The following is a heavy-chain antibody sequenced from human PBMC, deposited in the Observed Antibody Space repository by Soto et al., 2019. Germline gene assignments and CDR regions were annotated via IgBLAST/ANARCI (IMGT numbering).Heavy chain of an antibody. CDR1: GFTFTTYW. CDR3: SRDFRAYDFWSGLLDY. D-gene: IGHD3-3*01. V-gene: IGHV3-7*01. Sequence: PGGSLRLSCAASGFTFTTYWMSWVRQAPGKGLEWVANIKQDGSEKYYVDSVKGRFTISRDNTKKSLYLQMNSLRAEDTSLYYCSRDFRAYDFWSGLLDYWGQGTLVTVSS. J-gene: IGHJ4*02. CDR2: IKQDGSEK.